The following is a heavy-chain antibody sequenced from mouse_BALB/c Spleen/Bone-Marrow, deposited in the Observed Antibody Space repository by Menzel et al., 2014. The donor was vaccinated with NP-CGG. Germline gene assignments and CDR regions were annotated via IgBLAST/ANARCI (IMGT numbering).Heavy chain of an antibody. Sequence: EVMLVESGGGLVKPGGSLKLSCAASGFAFSSYDMFWVRQTPEKRLEWVAYISSGGGSTYYPDTVKGRFTISRDNAKNTLYLQMSSLKSEDTAMYYCARPLYYYGSSPFYAMDYWGQGTSVTVSS. CDR2: ISSGGGST. CDR3: ARPLYYYGSSPFYAMDY. V-gene: IGHV5-12-1*01. D-gene: IGHD1-1*01. J-gene: IGHJ4*01. CDR1: GFAFSSYD.